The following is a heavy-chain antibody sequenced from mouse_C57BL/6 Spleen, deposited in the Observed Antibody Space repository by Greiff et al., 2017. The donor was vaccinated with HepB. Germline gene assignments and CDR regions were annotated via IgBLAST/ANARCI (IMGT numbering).Heavy chain of an antibody. CDR3: ARGSSGVAWFAY. J-gene: IGHJ3*01. V-gene: IGHV2-2*01. CDR2: IWSGGST. Sequence: QVQLKESGPGLVQPSQSLSITCTVSGFSLTSYGVHWVRQSPGKGLEWMGVIWSGGSTDYNAAFISRLSVSKDNSKCQVFFKMNSLQADDTAIYYCARGSSGVAWFAYWGQGTLVTVSA. CDR1: GFSLTSYG. D-gene: IGHD3-2*02.